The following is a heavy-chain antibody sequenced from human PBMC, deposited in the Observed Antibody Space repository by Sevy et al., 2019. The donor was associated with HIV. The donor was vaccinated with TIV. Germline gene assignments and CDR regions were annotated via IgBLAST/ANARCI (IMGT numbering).Heavy chain of an antibody. J-gene: IGHJ6*03. CDR1: GGSISSYY. D-gene: IGHD3-3*01. CDR2: IYYSGST. V-gene: IGHV4-59*01. CDR3: ARGSHDLWSGSPPNYYYYMDV. Sequence: SETLSLTCTVSGGSISSYYWSWIRQPPGKGLEWIGYIYYSGSTNYNPPLRSRVTISLDTTKNQFSLKLNSVTAADTAVYYCARGSHDLWSGSPPNYYYYMDVWGKGTTVTVSS.